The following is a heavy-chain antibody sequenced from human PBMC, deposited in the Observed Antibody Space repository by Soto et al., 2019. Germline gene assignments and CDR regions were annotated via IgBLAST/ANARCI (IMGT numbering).Heavy chain of an antibody. V-gene: IGHV1-3*01. CDR2: INAASGNT. CDR3: ARLAVVAGTDI. CDR1: GYSFSSYV. Sequence: QVQLVQSGAEVKEPGASVKVSCKASGYSFSSYVMHWVRQAPGQSLEWMGWINAASGNTGYSQKFQGRLTITRDTSASTAYMVLSSLTSEDTAVYYCARLAVVAGTDIWGQGTMVTVSS. D-gene: IGHD6-19*01. J-gene: IGHJ3*02.